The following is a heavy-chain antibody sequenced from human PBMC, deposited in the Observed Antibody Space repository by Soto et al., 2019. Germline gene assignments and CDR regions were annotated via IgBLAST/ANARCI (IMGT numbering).Heavy chain of an antibody. Sequence: QVQLVESGGGVVQPGRSLRLSCEASGITFSSYGMHWVRQAPAKGLVWVTFISYDGSTKHYADSVKGRFTITRDNSKNSLHLQRNSLRAEVTAVYYSAIEGVAVAATSAFEIRGQVTMVTVSS. J-gene: IGHJ3*02. D-gene: IGHD2-15*01. CDR2: ISYDGSTK. CDR3: AIEGVAVAATSAFEI. CDR1: GITFSSYG. V-gene: IGHV3-30*03.